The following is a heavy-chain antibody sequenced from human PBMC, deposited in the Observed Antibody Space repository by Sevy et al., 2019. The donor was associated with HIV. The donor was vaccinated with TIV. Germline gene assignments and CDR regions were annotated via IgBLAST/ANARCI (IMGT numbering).Heavy chain of an antibody. D-gene: IGHD2-2*01. V-gene: IGHV4-31*03. Sequence: SETLSLTCTVSGGSISSGGYYWSWIRQHPGKGLEWIGYIYYSGSTYYNPSLKSRVTISVDTSKNQVSLKLSSVTAADTAVYYCARDIRRWGGEGKDIVVVPAAIDWFDPWGQGTLVTVSS. CDR1: GGSISSGGYY. CDR3: ARDIRRWGGEGKDIVVVPAAIDWFDP. J-gene: IGHJ5*02. CDR2: IYYSGST.